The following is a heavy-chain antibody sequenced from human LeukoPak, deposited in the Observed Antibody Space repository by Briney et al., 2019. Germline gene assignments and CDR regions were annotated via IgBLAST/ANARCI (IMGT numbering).Heavy chain of an antibody. CDR2: IYYSGST. V-gene: IGHV4-30-4*01. Sequence: SQTLSLTRTVSRGSISSGDYYWSWIRQPPGKGLEWMGYIYYSGSTYYNPSLKSRVTISVDTSKNQFSLKLSSVTAADTAVYYCARGPNLRFLEWLPSYGMDVWGQGTTVTVSS. CDR3: ARGPNLRFLEWLPSYGMDV. D-gene: IGHD3-3*01. J-gene: IGHJ6*02. CDR1: RGSISSGDYY.